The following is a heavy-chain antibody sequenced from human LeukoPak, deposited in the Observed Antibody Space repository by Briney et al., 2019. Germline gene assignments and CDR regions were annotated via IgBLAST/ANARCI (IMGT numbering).Heavy chain of an antibody. CDR2: IYYSGST. CDR1: GGSISSHY. D-gene: IGHD3-22*01. V-gene: IGHV4-59*11. CDR3: ARRSGVLDSRDSRYYFDH. Sequence: PSETLSLTCIVSGGSISSHYWSWIRQPPGKGLEYIGYIYYSGSTDYNPSLKSRVTISLDTSKNQFSLNLTSVTAADTAAYYCARRSGVLDSRDSRYYFDHWGQGTLVTVSS. J-gene: IGHJ4*02.